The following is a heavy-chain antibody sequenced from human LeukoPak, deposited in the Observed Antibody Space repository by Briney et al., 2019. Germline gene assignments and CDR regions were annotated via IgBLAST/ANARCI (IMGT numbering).Heavy chain of an antibody. Sequence: SETLSLTCTVSDGSISTNSFYWGWIRQPPGMGLEWLGSIYYTGTPYYNPSLKSRVTISVDTSKNQFSLKLSSVTAADTAVYYCARAVPAASDAFDIWGQGTMVTVSS. J-gene: IGHJ3*02. V-gene: IGHV4-39*07. D-gene: IGHD2-2*01. CDR3: ARAVPAASDAFDI. CDR1: DGSISTNSFY. CDR2: IYYTGTP.